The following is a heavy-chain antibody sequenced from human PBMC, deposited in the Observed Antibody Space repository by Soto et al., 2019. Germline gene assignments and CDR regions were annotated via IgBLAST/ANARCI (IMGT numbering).Heavy chain of an antibody. Sequence: QVQVQESGPGLVKPSETLSLTCSVSGGSMSKFYWSWIRKTAGKGLEWMGRVYATRTSDYNPSLRSRIAMSVDISKKTFSLRLRSVTAADTGVYYCVRDGSKTLRDCFDPWGQGILVTVSS. CDR1: GGSMSKFY. CDR3: VRDGSKTLRDCFDP. D-gene: IGHD4-17*01. V-gene: IGHV4-4*07. CDR2: VYATRTS. J-gene: IGHJ5*02.